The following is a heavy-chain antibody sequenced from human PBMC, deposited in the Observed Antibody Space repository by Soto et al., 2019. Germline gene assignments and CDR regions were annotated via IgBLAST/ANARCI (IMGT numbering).Heavy chain of an antibody. CDR1: GSTFTSYG. J-gene: IGHJ4*02. Sequence: QVQLVQSGAEVKKPGASVKVSCTASGSTFTSYGISWARQAPGQGLEWMGGVSAYNGNTNYAQKLQGRVTMTTDTSTSTAYMELRSLRSDDTAVYYGASPAYSSSWYEFGYWGQGTLVTVSS. CDR2: VSAYNGNT. CDR3: ASPAYSSSWYEFGY. D-gene: IGHD6-13*01. V-gene: IGHV1-18*01.